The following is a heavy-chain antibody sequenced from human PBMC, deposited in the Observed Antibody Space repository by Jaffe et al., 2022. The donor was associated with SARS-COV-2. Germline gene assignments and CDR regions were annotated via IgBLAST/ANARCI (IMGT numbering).Heavy chain of an antibody. J-gene: IGHJ6*02. CDR2: INPNSGGT. Sequence: QVQLVQSGAEVKKPGASVKVSCKASGYTFTGYYMHWVRQAPGQGLEWMGRINPNSGGTNYAQKFQGRVTMTRDTSISTAYMELSRLRSDDTAVYYCARFGRGVGATTHEYYYYGMDVWGQGTTVTVSS. CDR1: GYTFTGYY. D-gene: IGHD1-26*01. CDR3: ARFGRGVGATTHEYYYYGMDV. V-gene: IGHV1-2*06.